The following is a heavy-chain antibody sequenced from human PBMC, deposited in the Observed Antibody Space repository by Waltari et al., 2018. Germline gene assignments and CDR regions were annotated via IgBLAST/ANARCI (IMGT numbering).Heavy chain of an antibody. CDR1: GYTFTGYY. V-gene: IGHV1-2*02. J-gene: IGHJ4*02. CDR3: ARDQGYSYGDEY. CDR2: SNPNSGDT. D-gene: IGHD5-18*01. Sequence: QVQLVQSGAEVKKPGASVKVSCKASGYTFTGYYIHWVRQAPGQGLEWMGWSNPNSGDTKNAQKFQGRVNMTSDTSISSTYMQLSGLRSDDTAVYFCARDQGYSYGDEYWGQGTLVTVSS.